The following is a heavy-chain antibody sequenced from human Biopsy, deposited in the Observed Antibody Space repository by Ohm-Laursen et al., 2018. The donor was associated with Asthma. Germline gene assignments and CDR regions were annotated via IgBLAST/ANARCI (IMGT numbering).Heavy chain of an antibody. CDR1: GFTFSSYW. J-gene: IGHJ6*02. CDR3: ARGGYCTSPTCPWGRYATDV. D-gene: IGHD2-2*01. Sequence: SLRLSCTASGFTFSSYWMSWVRQAPGKGLEWVANIKKDGSEKYYVDSVKGRFTISRDNAKNSLYLRMNSLRAEDTAVYYCARGGYCTSPTCPWGRYATDVWGQGTTVTVSS. V-gene: IGHV3-7*01. CDR2: IKKDGSEK.